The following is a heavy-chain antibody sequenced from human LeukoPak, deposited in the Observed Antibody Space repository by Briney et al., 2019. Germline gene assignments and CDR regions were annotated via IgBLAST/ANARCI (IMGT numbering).Heavy chain of an antibody. D-gene: IGHD2-8*02. CDR2: IYYSGST. CDR3: ARTGGTIDY. CDR1: GGSITTGGHY. J-gene: IGHJ4*02. Sequence: SQTLSLTCTVSGGSITTGGHYWSWVRQHPGKGLEWIGYIYYSGSTYYNPSLKSRVTISADTSKNQFSLKLNSVTAADTAVYCCARTGGTIDYWGQGTLVTVSS. V-gene: IGHV4-30-4*08.